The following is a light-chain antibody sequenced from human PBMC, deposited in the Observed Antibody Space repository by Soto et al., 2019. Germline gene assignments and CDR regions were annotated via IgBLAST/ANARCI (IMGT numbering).Light chain of an antibody. CDR2: WAS. V-gene: IGKV4-1*01. Sequence: SPLSCKSSQSLLYSSNNKNYLTWYQHKPGHPPKLLIYWASTRELGVPDRFSGSGSGTDFTLTISSLQAEDVAVYYCQQYYSTPITFGQGTRLEIK. CDR1: QSLLYSSNNKNY. J-gene: IGKJ5*01. CDR3: QQYYSTPIT.